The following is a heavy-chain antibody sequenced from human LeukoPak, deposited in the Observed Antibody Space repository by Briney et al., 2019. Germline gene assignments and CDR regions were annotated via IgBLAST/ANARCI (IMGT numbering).Heavy chain of an antibody. D-gene: IGHD3-22*01. CDR1: GGTFSSYA. CDR2: IIPIFGTA. Sequence: SVKVSCKASGGTFSSYAISWVRQAPGQGLEWIGGIIPIFGTANYAQKFQGRVTITADESTSTAYMELSSLRSEDTAVYYCARSLGDCYDSSGYYPLFDYWGQGTLVTVSS. J-gene: IGHJ4*02. V-gene: IGHV1-69*01. CDR3: ARSLGDCYDSSGYYPLFDY.